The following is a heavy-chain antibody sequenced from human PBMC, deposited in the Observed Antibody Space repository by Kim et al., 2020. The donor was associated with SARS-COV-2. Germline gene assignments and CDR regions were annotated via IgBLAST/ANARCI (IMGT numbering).Heavy chain of an antibody. J-gene: IGHJ6*02. CDR3: ARHGLSGPRSYGMDV. Sequence: GESLKISCKGSGYSFTSYWIGWVRQMPGKGLEWMGIIYPGDSDTRYSPSFQGQVTISADKSISTAYLQWSSLKASDTAMYYCARHGLSGPRSYGMDVWGQGTTVTVSS. CDR2: IYPGDSDT. CDR1: GYSFTSYW. V-gene: IGHV5-51*01. D-gene: IGHD3-10*01.